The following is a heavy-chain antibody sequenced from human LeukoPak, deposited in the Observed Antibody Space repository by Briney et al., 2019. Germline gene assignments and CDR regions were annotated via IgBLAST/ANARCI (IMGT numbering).Heavy chain of an antibody. D-gene: IGHD5-24*01. CDR3: ARPRSEDGYNYGPFDY. V-gene: IGHV1-69*05. J-gene: IGHJ4*02. CDR1: GGTFSSYA. Sequence: ASVKVSCKASGGTFSSYAISWVRQAPGQGLEWMGGIIPIFGTANYAQKFQGRVTITTDESTSTAYMELSSLRSEDTAVYYCARPRSEDGYNYGPFDYWGQGTLVTVSS. CDR2: IIPIFGTA.